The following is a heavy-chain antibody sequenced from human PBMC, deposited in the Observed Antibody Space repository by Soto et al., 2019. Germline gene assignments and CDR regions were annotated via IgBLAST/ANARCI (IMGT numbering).Heavy chain of an antibody. CDR1: GFTFSSYA. Sequence: EVQLLESGGGLVQPGGSLRLSCAASGFTFSSYAMSWVRQAPGKGLEWVSAISGSGGSTYYADSVKGRFTISRDNSKNTLYLQMNSLRAEDTAVYYCAKVSGRCSSTSCYRFDYWGQGTLVTVSS. V-gene: IGHV3-23*01. D-gene: IGHD2-2*01. CDR3: AKVSGRCSSTSCYRFDY. CDR2: ISGSGGST. J-gene: IGHJ4*02.